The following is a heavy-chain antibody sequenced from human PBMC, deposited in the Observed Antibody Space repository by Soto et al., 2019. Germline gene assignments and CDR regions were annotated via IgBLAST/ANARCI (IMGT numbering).Heavy chain of an antibody. Sequence: SETLSLTCAVYGGSFSGYYWSWIRQPPGKGLEWIGEINHSGSTNYNPSLKSRVTISVDTSKNQFSLKLSSVTAADTAVYYCARGGRYYGSGSYRQYNWFDPWGQGPLVTVSS. D-gene: IGHD3-10*01. CDR2: INHSGST. CDR1: GGSFSGYY. CDR3: ARGGRYYGSGSYRQYNWFDP. J-gene: IGHJ5*02. V-gene: IGHV4-34*01.